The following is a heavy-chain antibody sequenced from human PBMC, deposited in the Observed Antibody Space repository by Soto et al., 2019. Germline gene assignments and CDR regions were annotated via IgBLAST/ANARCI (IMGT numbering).Heavy chain of an antibody. Sequence: QVQLVQSGAEVKKPGASVKVSCKASGYTFTSYDINWVRQATGQGLEWMGWMNPNSGNTGYAQKSQGRVTMTRNTSINTAYMELSSLRSEDTAVYYCASQYYDFWSGYSFWGQGTLVTVSS. CDR3: ASQYYDFWSGYSF. D-gene: IGHD3-3*01. V-gene: IGHV1-8*01. CDR1: GYTFTSYD. J-gene: IGHJ4*02. CDR2: MNPNSGNT.